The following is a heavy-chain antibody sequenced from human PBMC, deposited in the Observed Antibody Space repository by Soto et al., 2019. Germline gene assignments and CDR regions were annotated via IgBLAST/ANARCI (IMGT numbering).Heavy chain of an antibody. CDR3: ARHIHCSSTSCLYYYYGMDV. V-gene: IGHV4-59*08. CDR1: GGSISSYY. D-gene: IGHD2-2*01. Sequence: PSETLSLTCTVSGGSISSYYWSWTRQPPGKGLEWIGYIYYSGSTNYNPSLKSRVTISVDTSKNQFSLKLSSVTAADTAVYYCARHIHCSSTSCLYYYYGMDVWGQGPTVTVS. CDR2: IYYSGST. J-gene: IGHJ6*02.